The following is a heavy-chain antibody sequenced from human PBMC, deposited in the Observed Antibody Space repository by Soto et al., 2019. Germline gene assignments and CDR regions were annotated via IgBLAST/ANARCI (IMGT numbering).Heavy chain of an antibody. V-gene: IGHV3-73*01. Sequence: EVQLVESGGDLVQPGGSLKLSCAASGFSISGSAIHWVRQASGKGLEWVARIRDKTNGYATGYAASVQGRFTISRDESTNTAFLQMNSLKTEDTAVYYCTRLDAPGDRALDIWGQGTMVTVSS. CDR2: IRDKTNGYAT. J-gene: IGHJ3*02. CDR3: TRLDAPGDRALDI. CDR1: GFSISGSA.